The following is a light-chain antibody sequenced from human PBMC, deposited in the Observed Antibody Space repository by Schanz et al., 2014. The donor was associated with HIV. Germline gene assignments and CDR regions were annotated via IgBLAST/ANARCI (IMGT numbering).Light chain of an antibody. CDR3: QQYNNWPSA. V-gene: IGKV3-15*01. CDR2: GAS. Sequence: EIVLTQSPATLSLSPGERATLSCRASQSVSNYLAWYQQKPGQAPRLLIYGASTRVTGIPARFSGSGSGTEFTLTISSLQSEDFAVYYCQQYNNWPSAFGQGTRLEIK. CDR1: QSVSNY. J-gene: IGKJ5*01.